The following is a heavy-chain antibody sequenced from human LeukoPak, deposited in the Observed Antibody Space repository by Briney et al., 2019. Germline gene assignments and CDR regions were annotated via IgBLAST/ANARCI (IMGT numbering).Heavy chain of an antibody. Sequence: GSLRLSCAASGFTFSSYWMSWVRQAPGKGLEWIGEINHSGSTNYNPSLKSRVTISVDTSKNQFSLKLSSVTAADTAVYYCARRLSSSWYRYFDYWGQGTLVTVSS. J-gene: IGHJ4*02. CDR3: ARRLSSSWYRYFDY. D-gene: IGHD6-13*01. CDR1: GFTFSSYW. CDR2: INHSGST. V-gene: IGHV4-34*01.